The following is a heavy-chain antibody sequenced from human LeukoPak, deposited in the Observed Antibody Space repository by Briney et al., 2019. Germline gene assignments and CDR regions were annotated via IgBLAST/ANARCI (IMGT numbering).Heavy chain of an antibody. CDR3: ARVTHWDKPMARGRGMDV. J-gene: IGHJ6*02. CDR2: ISPYNGNT. D-gene: IGHD5-18*01. V-gene: IGHV1-18*01. Sequence: ASVKVSCKASDYTFITYGIAWVRQAPGQGLEWMGWISPYNGNTNYAQKFQGRVTVTTDTSTSTAYMELRSLRSDDTALYYCARVTHWDKPMARGRGMDVWGQGTTVTVSS. CDR1: DYTFITYG.